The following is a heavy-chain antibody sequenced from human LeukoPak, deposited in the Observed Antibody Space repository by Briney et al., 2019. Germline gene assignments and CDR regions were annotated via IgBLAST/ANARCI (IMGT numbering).Heavy chain of an antibody. V-gene: IGHV1-18*01. J-gene: IGHJ6*02. Sequence: GASVKVSCKASGYTFTSYGISWVRQAPGQGLEWMGWISAYNGNTNYAQKLQGRVTMTTDTSTSTAYMELRSLRSDDTAVYYCARDPDYFEILTVGMDVWGQGTTVTVSS. CDR2: ISAYNGNT. CDR3: ARDPDYFEILTVGMDV. CDR1: GYTFTSYG. D-gene: IGHD3-9*01.